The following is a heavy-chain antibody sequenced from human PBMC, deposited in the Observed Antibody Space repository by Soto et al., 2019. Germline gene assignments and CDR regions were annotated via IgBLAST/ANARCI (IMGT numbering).Heavy chain of an antibody. J-gene: IGHJ4*02. CDR3: AREDDFDY. Sequence: QVQLVQSGAEEKKPGASVKVSCKASGYTLTSYAMHWVRQAPGQRLEWLGWINAGNGNTKYSQKFQGRVTITRDTSANTAYMELSSLRSEGTAVYYCAREDDFDYWGQGTLVTLSS. CDR1: GYTLTSYA. CDR2: INAGNGNT. V-gene: IGHV1-3*05.